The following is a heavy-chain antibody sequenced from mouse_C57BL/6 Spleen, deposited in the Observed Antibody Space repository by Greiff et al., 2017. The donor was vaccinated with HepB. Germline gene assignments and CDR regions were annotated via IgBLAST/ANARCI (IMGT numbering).Heavy chain of an antibody. CDR1: GFTFSNYW. CDR2: IRLKSDNYAT. CDR3: TGGGYYYAMDY. V-gene: IGHV6-3*01. J-gene: IGHJ4*01. Sequence: EVMLVESGGGLVQPGGSMKLSCVASGFTFSNYWMNWVRQSPEKGLEWVAQIRLKSDNYATHYAESVKGRFTISRDDSKSSVYLQMNNLRAEDTGIYDCTGGGYYYAMDYWGQGTSVTVSS.